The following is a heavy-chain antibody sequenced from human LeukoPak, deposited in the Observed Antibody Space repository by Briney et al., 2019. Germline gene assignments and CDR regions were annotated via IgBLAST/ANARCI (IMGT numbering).Heavy chain of an antibody. V-gene: IGHV3-21*01. CDR3: ARGNLLGFDY. Sequence: PGGSLRLSCAASGFTFSSYSMNWVRQAPGKGLEWVSSISGSSSYIYYADSVKGRFTISRDNAKNSLYLQMNSLRAEDTAVYYCARGNLLGFDYWGQGTLVTVSS. J-gene: IGHJ4*02. CDR1: GFTFSSYS. CDR2: ISGSSSYI. D-gene: IGHD1-14*01.